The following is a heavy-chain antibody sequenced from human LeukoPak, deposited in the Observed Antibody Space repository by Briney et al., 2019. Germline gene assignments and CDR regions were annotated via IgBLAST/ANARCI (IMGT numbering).Heavy chain of an antibody. V-gene: IGHV1-3*01. CDR3: GRVSGPYYYYGMDV. Sequence: TSVKVSCKASGYTFSNYAMHWVRQAPGQRLEWMGWINAGNGSTKYSQKFQGRVTITRDTSASTAYMELSSLRSEDTAIYYCGRVSGPYYYYGMDVWGQGTTVTVSS. D-gene: IGHD6-19*01. CDR1: GYTFSNYA. CDR2: INAGNGST. J-gene: IGHJ6*02.